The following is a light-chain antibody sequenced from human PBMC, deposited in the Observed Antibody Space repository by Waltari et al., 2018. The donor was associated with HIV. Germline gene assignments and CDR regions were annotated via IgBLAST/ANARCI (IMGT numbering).Light chain of an antibody. CDR2: GAS. CDR3: HQYNSWPPRYT. J-gene: IGKJ2*01. CDR1: QSVASS. Sequence: EIVMTQSPATLSLSPGERAILSCRASQSVASSFAWYQQKPGKAPRLLIYGASTRAAGIPGRFSGSGSGTEFTLTISSLQSEDSAIYFCHQYNSWPPRYTFGQGTKLEI. V-gene: IGKV3-15*01.